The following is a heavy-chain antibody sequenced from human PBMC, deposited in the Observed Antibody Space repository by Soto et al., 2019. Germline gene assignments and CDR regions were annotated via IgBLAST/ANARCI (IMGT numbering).Heavy chain of an antibody. D-gene: IGHD3-9*01. V-gene: IGHV4-59*01. CDR1: GGSISSYY. Sequence: PSETLSLTCTVSGGSISSYYWSGIRQPPGKGLEWIGYIYYSGSTNYNPSLKSRVTISVDTSKNQFSLKLSSVTAADTAVYYCARDRVFRYFDPPQGLGMDVWGQGTTVTVSS. CDR2: IYYSGST. J-gene: IGHJ6*02. CDR3: ARDRVFRYFDPPQGLGMDV.